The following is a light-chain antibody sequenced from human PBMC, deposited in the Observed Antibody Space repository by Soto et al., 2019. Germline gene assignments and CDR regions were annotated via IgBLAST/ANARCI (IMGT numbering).Light chain of an antibody. J-gene: IGKJ4*01. CDR2: WAS. CDR1: QSVLYSSKNKNY. V-gene: IGKV4-1*01. Sequence: DIVMTQSPDSLAVSLGERATINCKSSQSVLYSSKNKNYLAWYQQKPGQPPKLLIYWASTRESGVPDRFSGRGSWTDFTLTISSLQAEDVAVYYCQQYYSNALTFGGGTKVEIK. CDR3: QQYYSNALT.